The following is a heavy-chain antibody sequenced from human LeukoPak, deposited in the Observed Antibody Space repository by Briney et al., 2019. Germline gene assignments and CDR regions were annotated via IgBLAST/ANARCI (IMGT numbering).Heavy chain of an antibody. CDR1: GGSISSYY. J-gene: IGHJ6*03. V-gene: IGHV4-59*12. D-gene: IGHD6-19*01. CDR2: IYNSGST. Sequence: SETLSLTCTVSGGSISSYYWSWIRQPPGKGLEWIGYIYNSGSTNSNPSLKSRVTISVDTSKNQFSLKLSSVTAADTAVYYCAGDIAVLGKYHYYYYMDVWGKGTTVTV. CDR3: AGDIAVLGKYHYYYYMDV.